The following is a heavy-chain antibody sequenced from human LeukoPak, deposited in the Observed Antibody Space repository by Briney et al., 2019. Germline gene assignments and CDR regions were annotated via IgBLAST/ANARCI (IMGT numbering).Heavy chain of an antibody. Sequence: GGSLRLSCAASGFTFSSYAMSWVRQAPGKGLEWVSAISGSGGRTYYADSVKGRFTISRDNSKNTLYLQMNSLRAEDTAVYYCAKTDSSDYSYFFDYWGQGTLVTVSS. V-gene: IGHV3-23*01. CDR3: AKTDSSDYSYFFDY. D-gene: IGHD3-22*01. J-gene: IGHJ4*02. CDR1: GFTFSSYA. CDR2: ISGSGGRT.